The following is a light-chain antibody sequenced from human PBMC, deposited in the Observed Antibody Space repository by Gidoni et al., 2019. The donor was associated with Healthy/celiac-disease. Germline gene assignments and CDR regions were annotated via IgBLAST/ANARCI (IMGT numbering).Light chain of an antibody. CDR2: GAS. Sequence: VLTQSPGTLSLSPGERATLSCRASQYVSSSYLAWYQQKPGQAPRLLIYGASSRATGIPDRFSGSGSGTDFTLTISRLEPEDFAVYYCQQYGSSPLTFGGGTKVEIK. J-gene: IGKJ4*01. V-gene: IGKV3-20*01. CDR3: QQYGSSPLT. CDR1: QYVSSSY.